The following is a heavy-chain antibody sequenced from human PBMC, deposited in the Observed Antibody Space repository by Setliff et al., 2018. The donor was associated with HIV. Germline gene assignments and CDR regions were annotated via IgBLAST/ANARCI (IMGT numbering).Heavy chain of an antibody. V-gene: IGHV4-39*01. CDR1: GGPITSNTYF. CDR3: ARRRGQKATGWYYFDF. J-gene: IGHJ4*02. CDR2: IYHSGNT. D-gene: IGHD6-19*01. Sequence: SETLSLTCSVSGGPITSNTYFWDWIRQAPGKGLEWIGSIYHSGNTYYIPSLKSRVSISVDTSKRQFSLKLTSVTAGDSALYYCARRRGQKATGWYYFDFWGQGALVTVSS.